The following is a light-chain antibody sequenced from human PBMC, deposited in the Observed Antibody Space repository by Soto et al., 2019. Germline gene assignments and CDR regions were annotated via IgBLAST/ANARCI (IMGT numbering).Light chain of an antibody. CDR2: WAS. J-gene: IGKJ1*01. CDR3: QQYYSTPWT. Sequence: DIVMTQSPDSLAVSLGERAIINCTSSQNVLYSSNKNYLAWFQQKPGQPPKLLIYWASTRESGVPDRFSGSGSGTDFTLTISSLQAEDVAVYYCQQYYSTPWTFGQGTKVEIK. V-gene: IGKV4-1*01. CDR1: QNVLYSSNKNY.